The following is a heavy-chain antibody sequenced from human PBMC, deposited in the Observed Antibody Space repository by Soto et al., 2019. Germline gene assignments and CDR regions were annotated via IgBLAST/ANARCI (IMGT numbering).Heavy chain of an antibody. CDR1: GGSISSGGYS. Sequence: QLQLQESGSGLVKPSQTLSLTCAVSGGSISSGGYSWSWIRQPPGKGLECIGYIYHSGSTYYSPSLKSRVTISVDRSTNQFPLKLSSVAAADAAVYYCARGPPLGYWGQGTLVTVSS. CDR3: ARGPPLGY. V-gene: IGHV4-30-2*01. J-gene: IGHJ4*02. CDR2: IYHSGST.